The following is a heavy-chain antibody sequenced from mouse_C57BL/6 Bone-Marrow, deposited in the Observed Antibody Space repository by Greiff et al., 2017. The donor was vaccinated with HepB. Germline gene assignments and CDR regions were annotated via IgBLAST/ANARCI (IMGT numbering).Heavy chain of an antibody. CDR1: GYTFTSYG. CDR2: IYPRSGNT. CDR3: ARGSVYYYGSSYYFAY. Sequence: QVQLQQSGAELARPGASVKLSCKASGYTFTSYGISWVKQRTGQGLEWIGEIYPRSGNTYYNEKFKGKATLTADKSSSTAYMELRSLTSEDSAVYFCARGSVYYYGSSYYFAYWGQGTTLTVSS. V-gene: IGHV1-81*01. J-gene: IGHJ2*01. D-gene: IGHD1-1*01.